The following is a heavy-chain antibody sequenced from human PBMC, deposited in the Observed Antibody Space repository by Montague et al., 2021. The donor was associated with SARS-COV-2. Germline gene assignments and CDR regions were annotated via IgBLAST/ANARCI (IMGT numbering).Heavy chain of an antibody. J-gene: IGHJ3*02. CDR1: GGSISSSNYY. Sequence: SETLSLTCTVSGGSISSSNYYWDWIRQPPGKGLEWIGSIYDSGSTYYTPSLKSRVTISVATSKNHFSLKQCSVTAADTAVYYCARRGRKLLPVATTIGGFDIWGQGTMVTVSS. V-gene: IGHV4-39*02. D-gene: IGHD1-26*01. CDR3: ARRGRKLLPVATTIGGFDI. CDR2: IYDSGST.